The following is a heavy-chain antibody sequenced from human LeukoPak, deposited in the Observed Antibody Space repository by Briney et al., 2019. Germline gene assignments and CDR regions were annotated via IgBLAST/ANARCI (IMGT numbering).Heavy chain of an antibody. CDR3: ARGAMADY. J-gene: IGHJ4*02. D-gene: IGHD5-18*01. CDR2: INHSGST. Sequence: SETLSLTCAVYGGSFSGYYWSWIRQPPGKGLEWIGEINHSGSTNYNPSLKSRVTISVDTSKNQFSLKLSSVTAADTAVYYCARGAMADYWGQGTLVTVSS. V-gene: IGHV4-34*01. CDR1: GGSFSGYY.